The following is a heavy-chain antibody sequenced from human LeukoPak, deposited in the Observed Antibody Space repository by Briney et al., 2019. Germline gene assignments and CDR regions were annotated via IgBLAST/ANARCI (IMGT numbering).Heavy chain of an antibody. CDR1: GFTFSSYA. Sequence: GGSLRLSCAASGFTFSSYAMSWVRQAPGKGLEWMGIIYPGDSDTRYSPSFQGQVTISADKSISTAYLQWSSLKASDTAMYYCARPVARIKIAARVLGAFDIWGQGTMVTVSS. V-gene: IGHV5-51*01. CDR3: ARPVARIKIAARVLGAFDI. D-gene: IGHD6-6*01. J-gene: IGHJ3*02. CDR2: IYPGDSDT.